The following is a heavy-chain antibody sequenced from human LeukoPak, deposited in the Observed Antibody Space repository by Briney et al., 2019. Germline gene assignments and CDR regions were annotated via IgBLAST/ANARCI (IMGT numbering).Heavy chain of an antibody. V-gene: IGHV3-23*01. D-gene: IGHD6-19*01. Sequence: GGSLRLSCAASGFTFSRYGMSWVRQAPGKGLEWVSAISGSGGSTYYADSVKGRFTISRDNSKNTLYLQINSLRAEDTAVYYCAKDHLPGIVVADRDYWGQGTLVTVSS. CDR2: ISGSGGST. CDR1: GFTFSRYG. J-gene: IGHJ4*02. CDR3: AKDHLPGIVVADRDY.